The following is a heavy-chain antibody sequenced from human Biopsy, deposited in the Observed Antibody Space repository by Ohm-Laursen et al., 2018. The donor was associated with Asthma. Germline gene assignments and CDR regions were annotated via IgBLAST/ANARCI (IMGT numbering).Heavy chain of an antibody. D-gene: IGHD4-23*01. V-gene: IGHV3-30-3*01. Sequence: SLRLSCSASGFTFSDYAIYWVRQAPGKGLEWVAFISYDGSDKFYADSVKGRFTISRDNAKNSLYLQMNSLRDEDTAAYYCARDYGGNSGYYYGMDVWGQGTTVTVSS. CDR2: ISYDGSDK. CDR3: ARDYGGNSGYYYGMDV. CDR1: GFTFSDYA. J-gene: IGHJ6*02.